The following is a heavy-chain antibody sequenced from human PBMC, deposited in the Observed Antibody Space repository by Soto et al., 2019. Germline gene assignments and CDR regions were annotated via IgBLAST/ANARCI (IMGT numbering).Heavy chain of an antibody. Sequence: SETLSLTCTVSGGSISSSSYYWGWIRQPPGKGLEWIGSIYYSGSTYYNPSLKSRVTISVDTSKNQFSLKLSSVTAADTAVYYCARPAMVRGVIKAGDFDYWGQGTLVTVSS. CDR2: IYYSGST. V-gene: IGHV4-39*01. J-gene: IGHJ4*02. CDR1: GGSISSSSYY. CDR3: ARPAMVRGVIKAGDFDY. D-gene: IGHD3-10*01.